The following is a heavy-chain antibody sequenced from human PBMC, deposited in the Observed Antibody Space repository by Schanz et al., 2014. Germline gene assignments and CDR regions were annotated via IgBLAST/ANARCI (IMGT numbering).Heavy chain of an antibody. Sequence: VQLVESGGGLVQPGGSLRLSCAASGFTVSTTGMHWVRQAPGKGLVWVTYIRYDGINKYYADSVKGRFTVSRDNAKSTLFLQMDSLRPEDTAIYYCAKEWSPSFWGQGTLVTVSS. V-gene: IGHV3-30*02. J-gene: IGHJ4*02. D-gene: IGHD1-26*01. CDR2: IRYDGINK. CDR3: AKEWSPSF. CDR1: GFTVSTTG.